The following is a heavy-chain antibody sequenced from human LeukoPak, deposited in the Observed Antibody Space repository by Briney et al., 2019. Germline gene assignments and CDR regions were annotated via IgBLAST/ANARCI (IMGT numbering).Heavy chain of an antibody. CDR1: GGSISSYY. CDR2: IYTSGST. J-gene: IGHJ4*02. CDR3: ARAYYYDSSGYLPDY. V-gene: IGHV4-4*07. Sequence: SETLSLTCTVSGGSISSYYWSWIRQPAGKGLEWIGRIYTSGSTNYNPSLKSRVTMSVDTSKNQFSLRLSSVTAADTAVYYCARAYYYDSSGYLPDYWGQGTLVTVSS. D-gene: IGHD3-22*01.